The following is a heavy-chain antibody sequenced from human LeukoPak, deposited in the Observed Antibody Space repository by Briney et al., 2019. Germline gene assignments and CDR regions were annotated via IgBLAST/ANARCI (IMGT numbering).Heavy chain of an antibody. CDR1: GYTFTGSY. J-gene: IGHJ4*02. D-gene: IGHD3-9*01. CDR3: ARGFVDYDILTGYPDY. Sequence: ASVKVSCKASGYTFTGSYMHWVRQAPGQGLEWMGWINPNSGGTNYAQKFQGRVTMTRDTSISTAYMELSRLRSDDTAVYYRARGFVDYDILTGYPDYWGQGTLVTVSS. CDR2: INPNSGGT. V-gene: IGHV1-2*02.